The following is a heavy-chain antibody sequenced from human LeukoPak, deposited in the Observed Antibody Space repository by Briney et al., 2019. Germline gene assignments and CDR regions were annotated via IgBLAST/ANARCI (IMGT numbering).Heavy chain of an antibody. V-gene: IGHV3-53*01. CDR2: IYSGGST. D-gene: IGHD4-23*01. Sequence: GGSLRLSCAASGFTFSNYAMSWVRQAPGKGLEWVSVIYSGGSTYYADSVKGRFTISRDNSKNTLYLQMNSLRAEDTAVYYCARGNYGGNCFDYWGQGTLVTVSS. CDR3: ARGNYGGNCFDY. CDR1: GFTFSNYA. J-gene: IGHJ4*02.